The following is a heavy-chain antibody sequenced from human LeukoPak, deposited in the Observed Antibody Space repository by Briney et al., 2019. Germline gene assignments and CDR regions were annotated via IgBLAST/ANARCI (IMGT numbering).Heavy chain of an antibody. D-gene: IGHD6-19*01. CDR1: GYTFTSYD. Sequence: ASVKVSCKASGYTFTSYDINWVRQATGQGLEWMGWMNPNSGNTGYAQKFQGRVTMTRNTSISTAYMELSSLRSEDTAVYYCAREIAVAGTALDYWGQGTLVTVSS. CDR2: MNPNSGNT. CDR3: AREIAVAGTALDY. V-gene: IGHV1-8*01. J-gene: IGHJ4*02.